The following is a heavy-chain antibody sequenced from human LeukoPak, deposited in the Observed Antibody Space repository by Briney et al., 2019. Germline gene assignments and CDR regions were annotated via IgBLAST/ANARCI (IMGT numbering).Heavy chain of an antibody. CDR2: ISSDGRST. V-gene: IGHV3-74*01. J-gene: IGHJ4*02. CDR3: ARISLSGWVNDH. CDR1: GFTVSSDY. D-gene: IGHD6-19*01. Sequence: GGSLRLSCAASGFTVSSDYMSWVRQAPGKGLVWVTRISSDGRSTSYADSVKGRFTISRDNAKNTLYLQMSSLRAEDTAMYYCARISLSGWVNDHWGQGTLVTVSS.